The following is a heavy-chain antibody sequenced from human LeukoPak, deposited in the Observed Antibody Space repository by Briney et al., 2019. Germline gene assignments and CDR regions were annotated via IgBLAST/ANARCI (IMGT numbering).Heavy chain of an antibody. Sequence: GGSLRLSCSASGFTFSSYAMHWVRQAPGKGLEYVSAISSNGGSTYSANSVKGRFIISRDNSKNTLYLQMGSLRAEDMAVYYCARVGYYSGYYGMDVWGQGTTVTVSS. D-gene: IGHD3-3*01. CDR2: ISSNGGST. CDR1: GFTFSSYA. J-gene: IGHJ6*02. V-gene: IGHV3-64*01. CDR3: ARVGYYSGYYGMDV.